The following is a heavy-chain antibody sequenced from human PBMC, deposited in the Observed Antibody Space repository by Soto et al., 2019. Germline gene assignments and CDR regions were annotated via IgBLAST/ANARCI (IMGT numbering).Heavy chain of an antibody. Sequence: PGGSLTLSCGASGFPFSDSYMAWIRKAPGKGREEIATIRGTGSTRYCADSVKGRFTISRDNAENSLYLETTNLRAENTPVYYCARGQQLVANWLDPWGQGILVTVSS. CDR2: IRGTGSTR. J-gene: IGHJ5*02. V-gene: IGHV3-11*01. CDR3: ARGQQLVANWLDP. CDR1: GFPFSDSY. D-gene: IGHD6-6*01.